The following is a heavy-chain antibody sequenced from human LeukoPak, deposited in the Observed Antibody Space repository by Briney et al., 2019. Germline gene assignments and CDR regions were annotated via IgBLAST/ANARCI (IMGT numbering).Heavy chain of an antibody. CDR3: VRDIYPQYYFDY. CDR1: GYTFTDYG. J-gene: IGHJ4*02. Sequence: ASVKVSCKASGYTFTDYGISWVRQAPGHGLEWMGWISVYNGNTKYGQNLQGRVTMTRDTSTNTAYMELRSLRSDDTAVYYCVRDIYPQYYFDYWGQGTLVTVSS. CDR2: ISVYNGNT. D-gene: IGHD2-2*02. V-gene: IGHV1-18*01.